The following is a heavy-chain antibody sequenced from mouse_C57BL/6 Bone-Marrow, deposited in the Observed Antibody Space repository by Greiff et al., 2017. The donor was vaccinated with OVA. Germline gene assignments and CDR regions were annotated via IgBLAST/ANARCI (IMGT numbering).Heavy chain of an antibody. Sequence: LQESGAELASPGASVTLSCKASGYTFTDHIMNWVKKRPGQGLEWIGRIYPVSGETNYNQKFMGKATFSVDRSSSTVYMVLSSLTSEDPAVYYCGREAYYYGSSAYWYFDVWGTGTTVTVSS. J-gene: IGHJ1*03. D-gene: IGHD1-1*01. CDR2: IYPVSGET. CDR3: GREAYYYGSSAYWYFDV. CDR1: GYTFTDHI. V-gene: IGHV1-11*01.